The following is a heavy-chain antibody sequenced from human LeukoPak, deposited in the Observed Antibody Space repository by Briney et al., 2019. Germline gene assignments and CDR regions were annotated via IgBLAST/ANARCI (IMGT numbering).Heavy chain of an antibody. CDR3: ARLISSTGNFDY. CDR1: GGSISSSAYY. J-gene: IGHJ4*02. Sequence: SETLSLTCTVSGGSISSSAYYWGWIRQPPGKGLEWIGSIYYSGTTYYNPSLKSRVTISVDTSKNHFSLKLSPVTAADTAVYYCARLISSTGNFDYWGQGTLVTVTS. D-gene: IGHD1-14*01. V-gene: IGHV4-39*02. CDR2: IYYSGTT.